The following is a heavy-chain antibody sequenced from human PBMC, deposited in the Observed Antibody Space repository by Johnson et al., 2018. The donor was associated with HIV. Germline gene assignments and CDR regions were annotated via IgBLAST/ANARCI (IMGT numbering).Heavy chain of an antibody. D-gene: IGHD3-22*01. CDR1: ESTFSSYW. CDR2: IRQDGSEK. Sequence: VQLVESGGGLVQPGGSLRLSCEASESTFSSYWMNWLRQAPGKGLEWVANIRQDGSEKYYVGSGKGRCTVSRDNARKSLYLQMNSLRAEDTAVYYCAREWLYDALDIWGQGTMVTVSS. CDR3: AREWLYDALDI. V-gene: IGHV3-7*01. J-gene: IGHJ3*02.